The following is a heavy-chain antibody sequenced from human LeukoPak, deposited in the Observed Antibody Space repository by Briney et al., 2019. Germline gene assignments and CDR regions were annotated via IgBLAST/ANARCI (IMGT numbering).Heavy chain of an antibody. CDR1: GYMFTDYY. CDR2: IDPDSGGT. D-gene: IGHD4-11*01. J-gene: IGHJ4*02. CDR3: ARGPFTVPTRLLDY. V-gene: IGHV1-2*02. Sequence: ASVKVSCKASGYMFTDYYIHWVRQARGQGPEWMGWIDPDSGGTNCAHNFQGRVTMTRDTSINTAYMELTRLRYDDTAVYSCARGPFTVPTRLLDYWGQESLITVSS.